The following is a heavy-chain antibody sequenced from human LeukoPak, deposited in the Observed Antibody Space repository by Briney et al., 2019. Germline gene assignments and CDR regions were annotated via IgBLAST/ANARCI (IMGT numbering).Heavy chain of an antibody. V-gene: IGHV4-34*01. CDR3: ARTNPSFDY. CDR1: GGSFSGYY. J-gene: IGHJ4*02. Sequence: SETLSLTCADYGGSFSGYYWTWIRQLPGEGLEWIGEITDRGSTNYNPSLKSRVTISVDTSKNQVSLKLRSVTAADTAVYYCARTNPSFDYWGQGTLVTVSS. CDR2: ITDRGST.